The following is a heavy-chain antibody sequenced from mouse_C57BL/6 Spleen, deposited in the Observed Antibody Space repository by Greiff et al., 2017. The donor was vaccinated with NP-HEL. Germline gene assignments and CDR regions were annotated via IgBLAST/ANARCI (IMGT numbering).Heavy chain of an antibody. V-gene: IGHV1-26*01. D-gene: IGHD2-4*01. CDR1: GYTFTDYY. J-gene: IGHJ4*01. Sequence: EVQLQQSGPELVKPGASVKISCKASGYTFTDYYMNWVKQSHGKSLEWIGDINLNNVGTSYSQKLKGKATLTVAKSSSTAYMELRGLTSEDGAVYYCARVYYDYVGLYYYAMDYWGQGTSVTVSS. CDR2: INLNNVGT. CDR3: ARVYYDYVGLYYYAMDY.